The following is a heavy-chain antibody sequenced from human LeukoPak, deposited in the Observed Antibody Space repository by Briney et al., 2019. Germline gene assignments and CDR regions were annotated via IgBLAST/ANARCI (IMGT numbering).Heavy chain of an antibody. CDR2: IYYSGST. CDR3: ARGVEYCSGGSLLCWKLRGKTFDY. D-gene: IGHD2-15*01. J-gene: IGHJ4*02. V-gene: IGHV4-59*01. CDR1: GGAISSYY. Sequence: SETLSLTCTVSGGAISSYYWSWIRQPPGKGLEWIVYIYYSGSTNYNPSPKSRVTISVDTSKNQFSLKLSSVTAADTAVYYCARGVEYCSGGSLLCWKLRGKTFDYWGQGTLVTVSS.